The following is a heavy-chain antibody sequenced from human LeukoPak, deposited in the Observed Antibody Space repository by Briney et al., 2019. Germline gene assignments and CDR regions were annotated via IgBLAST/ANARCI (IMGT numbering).Heavy chain of an antibody. V-gene: IGHV3-23*01. CDR2: ISGSGGST. CDR3: AKALGAFDI. D-gene: IGHD3-16*01. J-gene: IGHJ3*02. Sequence: GGSLRLSCAASGFTFSSYAMSWVRQAPGKGLEWVSAISGSGGSTYYADSVKGRFTISRDNAKNSLYLQMNSLRAEDTALYYCAKALGAFDIWGQGTMVTVSS. CDR1: GFTFSSYA.